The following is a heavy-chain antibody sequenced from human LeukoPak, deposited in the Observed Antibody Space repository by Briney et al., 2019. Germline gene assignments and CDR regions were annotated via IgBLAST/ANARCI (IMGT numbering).Heavy chain of an antibody. CDR1: GFTFTSYS. D-gene: IGHD2-8*02. V-gene: IGHV3-21*01. Sequence: GGSLRLSCAASGFTFTSYSMNWVRQAPGKGLEWVSSISSSSSYIYYADSVKDRFTISRDNAKNSLYLQMDSLRDEDTAVYYCARDFGSGGAFDIWGQGTMVTVSS. CDR3: ARDFGSGGAFDI. J-gene: IGHJ3*02. CDR2: ISSSSSYI.